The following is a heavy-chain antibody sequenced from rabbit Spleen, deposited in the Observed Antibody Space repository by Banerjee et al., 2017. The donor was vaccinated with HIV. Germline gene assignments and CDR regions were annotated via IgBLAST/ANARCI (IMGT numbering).Heavy chain of an antibody. CDR2: INIATAKS. D-gene: IGHD4-1*01. J-gene: IGHJ4*01. CDR1: GVSFSDKDV. CDR3: ARETSSGWGIVSFYFSL. V-gene: IGHV1S45*01. Sequence: QEQLVESGGGLVQPGGSLKLSCKASGVSFSDKDVMCWVRQAPGKGLEWIACINIATAKSVYASWAKGRFIMSRTSSTTVTLQMTSLTAADTATYFCARETSSGWGIVSFYFSLWGQGTLVTVS.